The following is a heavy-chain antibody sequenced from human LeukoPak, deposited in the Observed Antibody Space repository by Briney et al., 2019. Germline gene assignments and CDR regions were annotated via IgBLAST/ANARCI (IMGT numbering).Heavy chain of an antibody. D-gene: IGHD3-10*01. Sequence: PGGSLRLSCAASGFTFSSYAMSWVRQAPGKGLEWVSAISGSGGSTYYADSVKGRFTISRDNSKNTLYLQMNSLRAEDTAVYYCAKVLGFGSVSYYHDAFDISGQGTMVTVST. J-gene: IGHJ3*02. V-gene: IGHV3-23*01. CDR2: ISGSGGST. CDR3: AKVLGFGSVSYYHDAFDI. CDR1: GFTFSSYA.